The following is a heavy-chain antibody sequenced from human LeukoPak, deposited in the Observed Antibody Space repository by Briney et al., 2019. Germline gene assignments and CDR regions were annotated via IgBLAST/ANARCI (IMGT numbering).Heavy chain of an antibody. V-gene: IGHV3-23*01. CDR1: GFTFTSYA. Sequence: GGSLRLSCAASGFTFTSYAMSWVRQAPGKGLEWISAISGSGGSTYYADSVQGRFTISRDNSKNTLYLQMNSLRADDTAVYYCAKDATTVVTPNWGQGTLVTVSS. CDR2: ISGSGGST. J-gene: IGHJ4*02. D-gene: IGHD4-23*01. CDR3: AKDATTVVTPN.